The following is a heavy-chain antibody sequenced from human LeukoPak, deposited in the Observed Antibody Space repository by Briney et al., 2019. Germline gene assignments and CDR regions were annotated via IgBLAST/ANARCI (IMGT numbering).Heavy chain of an antibody. CDR2: ISWNGDYI. CDR3: LKDMDNNGWG. V-gene: IGHV3-9*01. CDR1: GFNFKIYA. Sequence: GRSLRLSCAASGFNFKIYAILWVRQVPGKGLEWVSGISWNGDYIGYADSVKGRFTISRDNAKNSLYLQMNSLRPEDTALYYCLKDMDNNGWGWGQGTLVTVSA. J-gene: IGHJ4*02. D-gene: IGHD3-22*01.